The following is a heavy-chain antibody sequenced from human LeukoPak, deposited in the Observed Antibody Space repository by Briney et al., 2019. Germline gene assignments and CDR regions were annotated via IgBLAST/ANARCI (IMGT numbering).Heavy chain of an antibody. CDR3: ARLAGTYYYDSSGYPDAFDI. J-gene: IGHJ3*02. V-gene: IGHV4-39*01. CDR2: IYYSGST. CDR1: GGSISSGGYY. Sequence: NPSETLSLTCTVSGGSISSGGYYWGWIRQPPGKGLEWIGSIYYSGSTYYNPSLKSRVTISVDTSKNQFSLKLSSVTAADTAVYYCARLAGTYYYDSSGYPDAFDIWGQGTMVTVSS. D-gene: IGHD3-22*01.